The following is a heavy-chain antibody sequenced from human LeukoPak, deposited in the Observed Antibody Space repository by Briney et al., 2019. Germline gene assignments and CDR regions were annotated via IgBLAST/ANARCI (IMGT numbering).Heavy chain of an antibody. D-gene: IGHD5-24*01. J-gene: IGHJ4*02. Sequence: GGSLRPSCVASGFPFSSYWMTWVRQAPGKGLEWVANIKQDGSKKSYVDSVKGRFTISRDNAKNSLYLQMNSLRAEDTAINYCTRVGYIDEGIDYWGQGTLVTVSS. CDR2: IKQDGSKK. CDR3: TRVGYIDEGIDY. V-gene: IGHV3-7*04. CDR1: GFPFSSYW.